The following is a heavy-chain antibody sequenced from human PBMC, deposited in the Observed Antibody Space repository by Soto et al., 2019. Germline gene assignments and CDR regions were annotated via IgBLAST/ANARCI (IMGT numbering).Heavy chain of an antibody. CDR1: GGSISSYY. Sequence: PSETLSLTCTVSGGSISSYYWSWIRQPPGKGLEWIGYIYYSGSTNYNPSLKSRVTISVDTSKNQFSLKLSSVTAADTAVYYCASLDIVATILGPYWGKGTLVTVSS. CDR3: ASLDIVATILGPY. J-gene: IGHJ4*02. CDR2: IYYSGST. V-gene: IGHV4-59*01. D-gene: IGHD5-12*01.